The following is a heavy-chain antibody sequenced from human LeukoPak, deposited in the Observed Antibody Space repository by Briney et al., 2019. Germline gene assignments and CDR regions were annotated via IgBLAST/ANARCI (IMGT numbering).Heavy chain of an antibody. CDR3: ARHERQDYFDY. CDR1: GYSISSGYY. Sequence: PSETLSLTCTVSGYSISSGYYWGWIRQPPGEGLEWIGSIYYSGSAYYNPSLKSRVTISVDTSKSQFSLKLSSVTAADTAVYYCARHERQDYFDYWGQGTLVTVSS. D-gene: IGHD1-1*01. J-gene: IGHJ4*02. CDR2: IYYSGSA. V-gene: IGHV4-38-2*02.